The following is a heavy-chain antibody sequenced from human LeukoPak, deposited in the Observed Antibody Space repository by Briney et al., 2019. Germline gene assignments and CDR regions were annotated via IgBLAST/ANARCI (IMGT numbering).Heavy chain of an antibody. CDR3: ARSMVRGVTKETFDY. J-gene: IGHJ4*02. Sequence: GGSLRLSCAASGFTFSSQWMSWVRQAPGKGLEWVANIKEDGSEKSYVDSVKGRFTISRDNAKNSLYLQMNSLRAEDTAVYYCARSMVRGVTKETFDYWGQGTLVTVSS. CDR1: GFTFSSQW. V-gene: IGHV3-7*01. CDR2: IKEDGSEK. D-gene: IGHD3-10*01.